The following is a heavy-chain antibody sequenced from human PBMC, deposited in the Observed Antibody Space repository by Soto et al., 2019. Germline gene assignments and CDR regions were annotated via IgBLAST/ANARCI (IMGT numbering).Heavy chain of an antibody. Sequence: QVHLVQSGAEVRKPGASVTVSCTGHGYTFTSYGITWVRQAPGQGLEWMGWISAHNGNTNYAQKLQGRVTVTRDTSTSTAYMELRSLRSDDTAVYYCARGRYGDYWGQGALVTVSS. CDR3: ARGRYGDY. V-gene: IGHV1-18*01. D-gene: IGHD1-1*01. J-gene: IGHJ4*02. CDR2: ISAHNGNT. CDR1: GYTFTSYG.